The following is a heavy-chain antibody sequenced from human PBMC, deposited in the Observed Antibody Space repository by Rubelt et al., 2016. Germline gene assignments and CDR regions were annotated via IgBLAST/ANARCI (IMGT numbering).Heavy chain of an antibody. CDR2: IWYDGNNK. D-gene: IGHD6-19*01. V-gene: IGHV3-33*01. CDR3: ARSGSGWDFNY. Sequence: LEWVAVIWYDGNNKYYADSVKGRFTISKDNSRNILHLQMNSLRAEDTAVYYCARSGSGWDFNYWGQGTLVTVSS. J-gene: IGHJ4*02.